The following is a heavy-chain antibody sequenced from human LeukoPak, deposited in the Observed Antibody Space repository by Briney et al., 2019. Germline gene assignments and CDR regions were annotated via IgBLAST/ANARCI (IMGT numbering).Heavy chain of an antibody. Sequence: SETLSLTCTVSGGSVSSSSYFWGWIRQPPGKGLEWIGSIYYSGSTYYNPSLESRVTISVDTSKNQFSLKLNSVTAADTAVYYCARHGGLKYGGYERRFDYWGQGTLVTVSS. J-gene: IGHJ4*02. CDR1: GGSVSSSSYF. V-gene: IGHV4-39*01. CDR3: ARHGGLKYGGYERRFDY. CDR2: IYYSGST. D-gene: IGHD5-12*01.